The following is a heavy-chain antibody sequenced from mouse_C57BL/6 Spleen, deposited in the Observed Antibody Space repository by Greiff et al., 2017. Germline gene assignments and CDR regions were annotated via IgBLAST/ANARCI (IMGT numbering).Heavy chain of an antibody. CDR1: GFTFSSYG. CDR3: ARQEGWLRGNAMDY. V-gene: IGHV5-6*01. J-gene: IGHJ4*01. D-gene: IGHD2-2*01. CDR2: ISSGGSYT. Sequence: EVMLVESGGDLVKPGGSLKLSCAASGFTFSSYGLSWVRPTPDKRLEWVATISSGGSYTYYPDSVKGRFTISRDNAKNTLYLQMSSLKSEDTAMYYCARQEGWLRGNAMDYWGQGTSVTVSS.